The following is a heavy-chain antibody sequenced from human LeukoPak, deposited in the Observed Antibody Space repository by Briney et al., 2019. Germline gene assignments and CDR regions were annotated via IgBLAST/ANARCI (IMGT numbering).Heavy chain of an antibody. Sequence: SETLSLTCAVYGGSFSGYYWSWIRPPPGKGLEWNGEINHSGSTNYNPSLKSRVTISVDTSKNQFSLKLSSVTAADTAVYYCASRYDYGDRKGWFDPWGQGTLVTVSS. D-gene: IGHD4-17*01. CDR3: ASRYDYGDRKGWFDP. CDR2: INHSGST. V-gene: IGHV4-34*01. J-gene: IGHJ5*02. CDR1: GGSFSGYY.